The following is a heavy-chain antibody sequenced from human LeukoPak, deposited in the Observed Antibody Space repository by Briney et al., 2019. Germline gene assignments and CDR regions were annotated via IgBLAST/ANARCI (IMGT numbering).Heavy chain of an antibody. CDR3: ARVSGRYYSDSTGFIDY. J-gene: IGHJ4*02. V-gene: IGHV3-64*01. CDR2: ISSNGGST. D-gene: IGHD3-22*01. Sequence: GGSLRLSCTASGFTFSRYAMHWVRQAPGKGLEYVSAISSNGGSTYYANSVKGRFTISRDNTKNTLYLQMGSLGPEEMALYYCARVSGRYYSDSTGFIDYWGQGTLVTVSS. CDR1: GFTFSRYA.